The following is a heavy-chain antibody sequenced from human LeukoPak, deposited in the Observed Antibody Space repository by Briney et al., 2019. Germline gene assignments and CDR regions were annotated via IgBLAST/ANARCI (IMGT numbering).Heavy chain of an antibody. D-gene: IGHD5-18*01. Sequence: PSETLSLTCTVSGGSISSSSYYWGWIRQPPGKGREWIGSIYYSGSTYYNPSLKSRVTISVDTSKNQFSLKLSSVTAADTAVYYCARLYSYGYPYYYDMDVWGKGTTVTVSS. V-gene: IGHV4-39*01. CDR3: ARLYSYGYPYYYDMDV. CDR1: GGSISSSSYY. CDR2: IYYSGST. J-gene: IGHJ6*03.